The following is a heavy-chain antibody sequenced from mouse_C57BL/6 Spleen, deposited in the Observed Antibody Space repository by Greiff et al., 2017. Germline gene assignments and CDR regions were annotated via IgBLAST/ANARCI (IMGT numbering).Heavy chain of an antibody. J-gene: IGHJ4*01. CDR1: GFTFSSYA. V-gene: IGHV5-4*01. CDR2: ISDGGSYT. Sequence: DVKLVESGGGLVKPGGSLKLSCAASGFTFSSYAMSWVRQTPEKRLEWVATISDGGSYTYYPDNVKGRFTISRDNAKNNLYLQMSHLKSEDTAMYYCARDRGVDYWGQGTSVTVSS. D-gene: IGHD3-1*01. CDR3: ARDRGVDY.